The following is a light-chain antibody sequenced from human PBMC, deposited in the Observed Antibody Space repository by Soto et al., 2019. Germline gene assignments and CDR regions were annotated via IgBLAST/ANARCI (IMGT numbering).Light chain of an antibody. CDR3: QTWGTGTHVV. CDR1: SGHSSYA. Sequence: QLVLTQSPSASASLGASVKLTCTLSSGHSSYAIAWHQQQPEKGPRYLMKLNSDGSHSKGDGIPDRFSGSSSGAERYLTISSLQSEDEADYYCQTWGTGTHVVFGGWTKVTVL. J-gene: IGLJ2*01. CDR2: LNSDGSH. V-gene: IGLV4-69*01.